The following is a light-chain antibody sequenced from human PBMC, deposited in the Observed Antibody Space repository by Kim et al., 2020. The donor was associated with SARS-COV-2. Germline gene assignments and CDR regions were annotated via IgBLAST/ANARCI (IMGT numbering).Light chain of an antibody. CDR1: QDIRRY. J-gene: IGKJ5*01. Sequence: ASVGDRVTITCRARQDIRRYLNWYQQKPGKAPKVLIYAASTLQSGVPSRFSGSGSGTDFTLTITSLQPEDFATYYCQQTDTTPITFGQGTRLEIK. CDR2: AAS. V-gene: IGKV1-39*01. CDR3: QQTDTTPIT.